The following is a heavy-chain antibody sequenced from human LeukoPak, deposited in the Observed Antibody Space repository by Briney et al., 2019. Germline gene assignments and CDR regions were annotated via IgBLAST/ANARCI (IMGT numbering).Heavy chain of an antibody. Sequence: GRSLRLSCAASGFTFSSYGMHWVRQAPGKGLEWVAVIWYDGSNKYYADSVKGRFTISRDNSKNALYLQMNSLRAEDTAVYYCAKELGADIFDYWGQGTLVTVSS. J-gene: IGHJ4*02. CDR2: IWYDGSNK. D-gene: IGHD2-15*01. CDR1: GFTFSSYG. CDR3: AKELGADIFDY. V-gene: IGHV3-33*06.